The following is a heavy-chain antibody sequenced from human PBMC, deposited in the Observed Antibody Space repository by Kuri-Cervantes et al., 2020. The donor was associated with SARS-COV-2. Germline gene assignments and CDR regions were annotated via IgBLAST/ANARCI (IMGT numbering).Heavy chain of an antibody. Sequence: ESLKISCAVYGGSFSGYYWSWIRQPPGKGLEWMGEINHSGSTNYNPSLKSRVTISVDTSKNQFSLKLSSVTAADTAVYYCARGGFLTGYRGTRGAFDIWGQGTMVTVSS. CDR3: ARGGFLTGYRGTRGAFDI. CDR2: INHSGST. D-gene: IGHD3-9*01. J-gene: IGHJ3*02. CDR1: GGSFSGYY. V-gene: IGHV4-34*01.